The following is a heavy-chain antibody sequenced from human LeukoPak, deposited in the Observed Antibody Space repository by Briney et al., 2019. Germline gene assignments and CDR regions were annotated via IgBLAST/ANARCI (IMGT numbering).Heavy chain of an antibody. D-gene: IGHD6-13*01. CDR3: ARDKTEKTGIAAAGTPSGFSMDV. Sequence: GGSLRLSCAASGFTVSSNYMSWVRQAPGKGLEWVANIKQDGSEKYYVDSVKGRFTISRDNAKNSLYLQMNSLRAEDTAVYYCARDKTEKTGIAAAGTPSGFSMDVWGKGTTVTVSS. CDR1: GFTVSSNY. J-gene: IGHJ6*03. V-gene: IGHV3-7*01. CDR2: IKQDGSEK.